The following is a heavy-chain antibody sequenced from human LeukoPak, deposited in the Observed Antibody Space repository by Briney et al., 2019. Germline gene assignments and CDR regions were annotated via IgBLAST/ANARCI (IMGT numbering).Heavy chain of an antibody. J-gene: IGHJ4*02. CDR1: GFTFGTYA. V-gene: IGHV3-23*01. Sequence: GGSLRLSCAASGFTFGTYAMSWVRQAPGKGLEWVSTISGSGGRTYYADAVKGRFTMSRDNSKNTLYLQMNSLRAEDAAVYFCAKDYSGSYYALDYWGQGTLVTVSS. CDR2: ISGSGGRT. D-gene: IGHD1-26*01. CDR3: AKDYSGSYYALDY.